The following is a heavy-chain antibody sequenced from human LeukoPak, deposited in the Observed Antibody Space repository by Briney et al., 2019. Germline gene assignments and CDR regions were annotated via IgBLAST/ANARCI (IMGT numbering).Heavy chain of an antibody. D-gene: IGHD3-16*02. CDR1: RFTFSNYA. V-gene: IGHV3-23*01. CDR3: ARGGHYDNLWGRYRQKDGFDY. Sequence: GGSLRLSCVASRFTFSNYAMSWVRQTPGKGLERVSSISGSGGSTYYADSVKGRFTISRDNSKNTLYLQMNSLRAEDTAVYFCARGGHYDNLWGRYRQKDGFDYWGQGTLVTVSS. CDR2: ISGSGGST. J-gene: IGHJ4*02.